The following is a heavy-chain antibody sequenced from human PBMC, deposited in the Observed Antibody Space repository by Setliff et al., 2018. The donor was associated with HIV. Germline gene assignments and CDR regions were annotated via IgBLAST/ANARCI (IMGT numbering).Heavy chain of an antibody. J-gene: IGHJ4*02. Sequence: SVKVSCKASGNTFNVYAISWVRQAPGQGLEWVGGLSPIFGTTNYAQRFQGRASITADASTSTAYMELSSLRSEDTAMYFCARDNYYDTSGAIGYWGQGTMVTVSS. CDR1: GNTFNVYA. CDR3: ARDNYYDTSGAIGY. CDR2: LSPIFGTT. V-gene: IGHV1-69*13. D-gene: IGHD3-22*01.